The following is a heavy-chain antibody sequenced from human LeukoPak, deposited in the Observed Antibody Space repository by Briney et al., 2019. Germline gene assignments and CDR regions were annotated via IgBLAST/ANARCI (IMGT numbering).Heavy chain of an antibody. V-gene: IGHV3-23*01. J-gene: IGHJ6*02. CDR2: ISGSGGST. Sequence: GGSLRLSCAASGFSFGSYAMSWVRQAPGKGLEWVSAISGSGGSTYYADSVKGRFTISRDTSKNTVNLQMNSLRAEDTAVYYCAKEDGSGSESYYYYGMDVWGQGTTVTVSS. CDR3: AKEDGSGSESYYYYGMDV. D-gene: IGHD3-10*01. CDR1: GFSFGSYA.